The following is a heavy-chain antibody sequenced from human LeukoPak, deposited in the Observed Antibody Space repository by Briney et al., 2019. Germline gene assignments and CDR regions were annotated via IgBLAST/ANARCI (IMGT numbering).Heavy chain of an antibody. V-gene: IGHV4-61*01. CDR3: ARGVVAARFWFDP. Sequence: PSETLSLTCNVSGDSISSGTYYWNWIRQRPGKGLEWIGYIHHSGSTNYNPSLKSRVTISVDTSKNQFSLKLSSVTAADTAVYYCARGVVAARFWFDPWGQGTLVTVSS. CDR2: IHHSGST. CDR1: GDSISSGTYY. J-gene: IGHJ5*02. D-gene: IGHD2-15*01.